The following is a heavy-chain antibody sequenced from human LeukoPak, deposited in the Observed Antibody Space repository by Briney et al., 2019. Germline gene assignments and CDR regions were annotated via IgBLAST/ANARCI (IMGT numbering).Heavy chain of an antibody. CDR3: ARDFRQQLVHKGDY. V-gene: IGHV3-21*01. Sequence: GGSLRLSCAASGFTFSSYWMHWVRQAPGKGLEWVSSISSSSSYIYYADSVKGRFTISRDNAKNSLYLQMNSLRAEDTAVYYCARDFRQQLVHKGDYWGQGTLVTVSS. J-gene: IGHJ4*02. D-gene: IGHD6-13*01. CDR2: ISSSSSYI. CDR1: GFTFSSYW.